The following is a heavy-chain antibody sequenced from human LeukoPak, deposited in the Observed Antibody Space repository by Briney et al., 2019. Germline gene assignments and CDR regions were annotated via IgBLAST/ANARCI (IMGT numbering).Heavy chain of an antibody. V-gene: IGHV3-9*01. CDR2: VTWNSNNI. D-gene: IGHD3-16*01. Sequence: GGSLRLSCAASGFTFDDYSMHWVRQAPGKGLEWVSGVTWNSNNIVYADSVKGRFTVSRDNAKNSLYLQMNSLRTEDTALYYCAKDTFGGIIAFGSWGQGTLVTVSS. J-gene: IGHJ4*02. CDR1: GFTFDDYS. CDR3: AKDTFGGIIAFGS.